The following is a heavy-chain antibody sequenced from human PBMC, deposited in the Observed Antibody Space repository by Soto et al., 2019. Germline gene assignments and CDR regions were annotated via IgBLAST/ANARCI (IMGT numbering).Heavy chain of an antibody. J-gene: IGHJ4*02. CDR3: ARFPLWFGELDY. D-gene: IGHD3-10*01. Sequence: QLQLQESGSGLVRPSQTLSLTCTVSGASIGSGSYSWNWIRQPPGKGLEWIGYLHHSGDTYFNPSLRRRVSISVDRSHHQFSLKLISVTAADTAVYYCARFPLWFGELDYWGQGALVTVSS. CDR2: LHHSGDT. CDR1: GASIGSGSYS. V-gene: IGHV4-30-2*01.